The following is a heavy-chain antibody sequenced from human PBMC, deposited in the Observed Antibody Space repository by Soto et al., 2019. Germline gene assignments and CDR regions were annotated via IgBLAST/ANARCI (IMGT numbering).Heavy chain of an antibody. V-gene: IGHV5-51*01. CDR3: ARRARGNWAFDY. CDR2: IYPGDSDT. Sequence: GESLKISCEGSGYTVTNYWMGWVRQMPGKGLEWMGIIYPGDSDTRYSPSFQGQVTFSADKSTTSAYLQWSSLKASDTAIYFCARRARGNWAFDYWGQGTLVTVS. D-gene: IGHD3-16*01. CDR1: GYTVTNYW. J-gene: IGHJ4*02.